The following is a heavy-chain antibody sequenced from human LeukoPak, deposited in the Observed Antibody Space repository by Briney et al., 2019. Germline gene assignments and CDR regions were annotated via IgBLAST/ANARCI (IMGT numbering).Heavy chain of an antibody. V-gene: IGHV3-21*01. CDR3: ARGYSSTWYSRYFDL. Sequence: GGSLRLSCAASGFTFSSYGMNWVRQAPGKGLEWVSSISSSSSYIYYADSVKGRFTISRDNAKNSLYLQMNSLRAEDTAVYYCARGYSSTWYSRYFDLWGRGTLVTVSS. D-gene: IGHD6-13*01. CDR1: GFTFSSYG. J-gene: IGHJ2*01. CDR2: ISSSSSYI.